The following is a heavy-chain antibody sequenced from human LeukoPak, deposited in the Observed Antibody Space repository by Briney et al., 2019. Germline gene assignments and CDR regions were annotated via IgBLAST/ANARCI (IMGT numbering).Heavy chain of an antibody. CDR3: ARGGLNYYYYYMDV. V-gene: IGHV4-59*01. CDR1: GGSISSYY. Sequence: KSSETLSLTCTVSGGSISSYYWSWIRQPPGKGLEWIGYIYYSVSTNYNPSLKSRVTISVDTSKNQFSLKLSSVTAADTAVYYCARGGLNYYYYYMDVWGKGTTVTISS. CDR2: IYYSVST. J-gene: IGHJ6*03.